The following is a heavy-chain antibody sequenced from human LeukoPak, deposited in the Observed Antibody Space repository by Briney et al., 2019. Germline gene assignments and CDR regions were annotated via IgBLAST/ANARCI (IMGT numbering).Heavy chain of an antibody. J-gene: IGHJ4*02. CDR3: ARGLLPYNWNSPGGY. CDR2: MNPNSGNT. V-gene: IGHV1-8*03. CDR1: GYTFTSYD. Sequence: ASVKVSCKAPGYTFTSYDINWVRQATGQGLEWMGWMNPNSGNTGYAQKFQGRVTITRNTSISTAYMELSSLRSEDTAVYYCARGLLPYNWNSPGGYWGQGTLVTVSS. D-gene: IGHD1-7*01.